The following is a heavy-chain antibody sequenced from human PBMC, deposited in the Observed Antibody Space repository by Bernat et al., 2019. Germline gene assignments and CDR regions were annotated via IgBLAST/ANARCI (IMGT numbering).Heavy chain of an antibody. D-gene: IGHD1-1*01. Sequence: EVQLVESGGGLVKPGGSLRLSCAASGFTFSSYSMNWVRQAPGKGLEWVSSISSSSSSYIYYADSVKGRFTISRDNAKNSLYLQMNSLRAEDTAVYYCARGFKRVDRTQMERLYYFDYWGQGTLVTVSS. J-gene: IGHJ4*02. CDR3: ARGFKRVDRTQMERLYYFDY. CDR1: GFTFSSYS. CDR2: ISSSSSSYI. V-gene: IGHV3-21*01.